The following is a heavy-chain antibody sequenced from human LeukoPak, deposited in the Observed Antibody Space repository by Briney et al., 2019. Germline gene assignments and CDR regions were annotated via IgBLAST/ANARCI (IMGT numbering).Heavy chain of an antibody. D-gene: IGHD6-19*01. CDR1: GFTFTSYA. CDR2: ISGSGGST. J-gene: IGHJ4*02. CDR3: AKGLAVAGHFDY. V-gene: IGHV3-23*01. Sequence: GGSLRLSCAASGFTFTSYAMTWVRLAPGQGLEWVSTISGSGGSTYYADSVKGRFTISRDNAKNTLYLQMNSLRAEDTAVYYCAKGLAVAGHFDYWGQGTLVTVSS.